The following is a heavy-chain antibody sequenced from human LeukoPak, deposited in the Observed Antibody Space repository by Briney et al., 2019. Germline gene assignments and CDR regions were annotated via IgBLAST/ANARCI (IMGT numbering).Heavy chain of an antibody. J-gene: IGHJ4*02. CDR1: GFTFSSYG. V-gene: IGHV3-30*18. Sequence: PGGSLRLSCAASGFTFSSYGMHWVRQAPGKGLEWVAVISYDGSNKYYADSVKGRFTISRDNSKNTLYLQMNSLRAEDTAVYYCAKPRPPIAVAGEIDYWAREPWSPSPQ. D-gene: IGHD6-19*01. CDR2: ISYDGSNK. CDR3: AKPRPPIAVAGEIDY.